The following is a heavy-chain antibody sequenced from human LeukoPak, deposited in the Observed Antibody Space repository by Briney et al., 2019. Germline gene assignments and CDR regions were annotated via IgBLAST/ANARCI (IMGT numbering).Heavy chain of an antibody. CDR1: GYTFTGYY. J-gene: IGHJ5*02. V-gene: IGHV1-2*02. CDR3: ARRYIAAASFDP. D-gene: IGHD6-13*01. Sequence: VASVKVSCKASGYTFTGYYMHWVRQAPGQGLEWMGWINPNSGGTNYAQKFQGRVTMTRDTSISTAYMELSRLRSDDTAVYYCARRYIAAASFDPWGQGTLVTVSS. CDR2: INPNSGGT.